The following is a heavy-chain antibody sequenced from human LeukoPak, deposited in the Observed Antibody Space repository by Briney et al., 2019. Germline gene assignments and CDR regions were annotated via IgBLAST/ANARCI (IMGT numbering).Heavy chain of an antibody. CDR3: ARWAAGTSYFDY. Sequence: TPSETLSLTCTVSGGSISSSSYYWGWIRQPPGKGLEWIGSIYYSGSTYYNPSLKSRVTISVDTSKNQFSLKLSSVTAADTAVYYRARWAAGTSYFDYWGQGTLVTVSS. D-gene: IGHD6-13*01. V-gene: IGHV4-39*01. J-gene: IGHJ4*02. CDR2: IYYSGST. CDR1: GGSISSSSYY.